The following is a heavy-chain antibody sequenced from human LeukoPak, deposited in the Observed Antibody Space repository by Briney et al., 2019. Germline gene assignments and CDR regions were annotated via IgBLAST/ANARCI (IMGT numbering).Heavy chain of an antibody. Sequence: QTGGSLRLSCAASGFTFSSYGMSWVRQAPGKGLEWVSAISGSGGSTYYADAMKGQFTISRDNYKNTLYLQMNSLRAEDTAVYYCAKGGTDIVVVVAAQDFVHLVQGTLFTVSS. CDR1: GFTFSSYG. CDR3: AKGGTDIVVVVAAQDFVH. CDR2: ISGSGGST. D-gene: IGHD2-15*01. V-gene: IGHV3-23*01. J-gene: IGHJ4*02.